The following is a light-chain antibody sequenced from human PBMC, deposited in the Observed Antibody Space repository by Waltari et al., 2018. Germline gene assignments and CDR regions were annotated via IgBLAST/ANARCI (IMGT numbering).Light chain of an antibody. CDR3: SSSTVKNHFYA. CDR1: SSDVGRYNS. Sequence: QSALTQPPSASGSPGQSVTISCTGTSSDVGRYNSVSWYQQYPGKAPKLMIYEVTKRPSGFPARFSGSKSGNAASLTVSGLQAEDDAEYYCSSSTVKNHFYAFGTGTKVTVL. CDR2: EVT. J-gene: IGLJ1*01. V-gene: IGLV2-8*01.